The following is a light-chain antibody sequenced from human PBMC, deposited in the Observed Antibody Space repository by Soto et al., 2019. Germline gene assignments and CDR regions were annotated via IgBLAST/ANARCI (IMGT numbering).Light chain of an antibody. V-gene: IGLV2-14*01. CDR2: EVS. Sequence: QSALTQPASVSGSPGQSITISCTGTSSDVGIYNYVSWYQHHPGKAPKLMIYEVSNRPSGVSSRFSGSKSGNTASLTISGLQAEDEADYYCGSYTTSRYVFGTGTKVTVL. CDR3: GSYTTSRYV. CDR1: SSDVGIYNY. J-gene: IGLJ1*01.